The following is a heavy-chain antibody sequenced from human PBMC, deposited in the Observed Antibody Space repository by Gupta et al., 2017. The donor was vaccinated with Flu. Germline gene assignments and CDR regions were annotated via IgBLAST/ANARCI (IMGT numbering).Heavy chain of an antibody. Sequence: QVHLVQSGAEMKKPGASVTVSCKAPEYAFTKYAIYWLRQAPGQRLEWVGRINAADGNTKYSQKFQDRVTITRDTSASTAYMELSSLRSEDTAVYYCARGAAYCSNGVCSWGYYFEFWGQGTLVTVSS. V-gene: IGHV1-3*01. J-gene: IGHJ4*02. CDR1: EYAFTKYA. CDR3: ARGAAYCSNGVCSWGYYFEF. D-gene: IGHD2-8*01. CDR2: INAADGNT.